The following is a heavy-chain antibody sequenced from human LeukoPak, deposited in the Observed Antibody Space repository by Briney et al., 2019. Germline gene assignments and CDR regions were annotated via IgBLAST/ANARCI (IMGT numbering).Heavy chain of an antibody. J-gene: IGHJ2*01. CDR1: GYNFTTKY. V-gene: IGHV1-69*05. Sequence: ASVKVSCKACGYNFTTKYIHWVRQAPGQGLEWMGGIIPIFGTANYAQKFQGRVTITTDESTSTAYMELSSLRSEDTAVYYCARRSSGYYTIWGRGTLVTVSS. CDR2: IIPIFGTA. D-gene: IGHD3-22*01. CDR3: ARRSSGYYTI.